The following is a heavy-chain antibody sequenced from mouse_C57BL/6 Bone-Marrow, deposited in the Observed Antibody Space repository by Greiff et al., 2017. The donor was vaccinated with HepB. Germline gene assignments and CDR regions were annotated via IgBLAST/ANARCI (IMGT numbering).Heavy chain of an antibody. CDR2: IYPGSGST. V-gene: IGHV1-55*01. CDR1: GYTFTSYW. D-gene: IGHD1-1*01. Sequence: VQLQQPGAELVKPGASVKMSCKASGYTFTSYWITWVKQRPGQGLEWIGDIYPGSGSTNYNEKFKSKATLTVDTSSSTAYMQLSSLTSEDSAVYYCASYGSGKNYYAMDYWGQGTSVTVSS. CDR3: ASYGSGKNYYAMDY. J-gene: IGHJ4*01.